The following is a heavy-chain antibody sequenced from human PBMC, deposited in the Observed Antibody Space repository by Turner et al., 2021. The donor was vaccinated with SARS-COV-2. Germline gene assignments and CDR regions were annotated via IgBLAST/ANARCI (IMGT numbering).Heavy chain of an antibody. CDR1: GFTFGDYA. CDR3: TRVKYCSGGSCYGYYFDY. D-gene: IGHD2-15*01. V-gene: IGHV3-49*04. Sequence: EVQLVESGGGLVQPGRSLRLPCTASGFTFGDYAMNWVRQAPGKGLEWVGFIRSKAYGGTTQYAASVKGRFTISRDDSKRIAYLQMNSLKTEDTAVYYCTRVKYCSGGSCYGYYFDYWGQGTLVTVSS. J-gene: IGHJ4*02. CDR2: IRSKAYGGTT.